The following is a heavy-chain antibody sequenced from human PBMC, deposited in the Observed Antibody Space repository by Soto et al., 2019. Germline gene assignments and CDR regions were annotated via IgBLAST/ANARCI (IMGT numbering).Heavy chain of an antibody. CDR3: VSWASPHVDY. CDR1: GLTFRNHA. V-gene: IGHV3-23*01. J-gene: IGHJ4*02. Sequence: EVQLLESGGGLVQPGGSLRLSCAVSGLTFRNHAMSWVRQAPGKGLEWVSTIAPIGYSTHYAGSVEGRFTISRDDSKSTLDLQMNSLRADDTAVYYCVSWASPHVDYWGQGTLVSVSS. CDR2: IAPIGYST. D-gene: IGHD3-16*01.